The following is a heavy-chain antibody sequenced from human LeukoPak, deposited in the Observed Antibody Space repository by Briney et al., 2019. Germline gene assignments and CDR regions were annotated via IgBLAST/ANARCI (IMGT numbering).Heavy chain of an antibody. CDR3: ARDGVLRYFDSYYYYYMDV. V-gene: IGHV3-20*04. CDR1: GFTFDDYG. Sequence: GGSLRLSCAASGFTFDDYGMSWVRQTPGKGLEWVSGINWKGSSTGYADSVKGRFTISRDNAKNSLYLQMNSLRAEDTAVYYCARDGVLRYFDSYYYYYMDVWGKGTTVTVSS. J-gene: IGHJ6*03. D-gene: IGHD3-9*01. CDR2: INWKGSST.